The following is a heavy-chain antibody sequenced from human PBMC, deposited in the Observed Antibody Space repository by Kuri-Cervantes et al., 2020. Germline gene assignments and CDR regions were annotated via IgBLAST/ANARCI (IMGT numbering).Heavy chain of an antibody. Sequence: ASVKVSCKASGYTFTGYYMHWVRQAPGQGLEWMGWINPNSGGTNYAQKLQGRVTMTTDTSTSTAYMELRSLRSDDTAVYYCARANYDSTETHYYYMDVWGKGTTVTVSS. CDR3: ARANYDSTETHYYYMDV. D-gene: IGHD3-22*01. J-gene: IGHJ6*03. CDR1: GYTFTGYY. CDR2: INPNSGGT. V-gene: IGHV1-2*02.